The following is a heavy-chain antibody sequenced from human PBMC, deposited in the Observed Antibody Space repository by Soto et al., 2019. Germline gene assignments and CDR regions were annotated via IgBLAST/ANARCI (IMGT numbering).Heavy chain of an antibody. CDR2: ISSDGTET. CDR3: ARKPSLLDS. V-gene: IGHV3-7*01. J-gene: IGHJ4*02. Sequence: GGSLRLSCSASGSTLSIPWRNWVRQAPGKGLEWVAYISSDGTETNYVDSVKGRFTISRDNAKNSLFLQMNSLRVEDTAVYYCARKPSLLDSWGQGTLVTVSS. CDR1: GSTLSIPW.